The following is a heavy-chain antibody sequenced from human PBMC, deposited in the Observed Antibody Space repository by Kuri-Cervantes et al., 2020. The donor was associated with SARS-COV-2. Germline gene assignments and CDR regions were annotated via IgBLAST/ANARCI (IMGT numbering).Heavy chain of an antibody. Sequence: SVKVSCKASGGTFSSYAISWVRQAPGQGLEWMGGIIPIFGTANYEQKFQGGVTITADESASTAYMELSSLRAEDTAVYYCEGRIVEASSDYWGHGTLVTVSS. D-gene: IGHD1-26*01. CDR1: GGTFSSYA. J-gene: IGHJ4*01. V-gene: IGHV1-69*13. CDR3: EGRIVEASSDY. CDR2: IIPIFGTA.